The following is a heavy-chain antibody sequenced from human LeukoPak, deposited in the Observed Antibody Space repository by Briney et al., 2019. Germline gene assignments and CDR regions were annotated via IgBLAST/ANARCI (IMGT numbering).Heavy chain of an antibody. D-gene: IGHD3-10*01. V-gene: IGHV4-39*01. Sequence: SETLSLTCTVSGGSITSSDSYWAWVRQPPGKGLEWIGSICFSRTTYYNPSLKSRVTMSIDTSKNDFSLKVASVTAADTAVYYCGRHFPETGRDEQPLEYWGQGSLFTVSS. CDR2: ICFSRTT. CDR1: GGSITSSDSY. CDR3: GRHFPETGRDEQPLEY. J-gene: IGHJ4*02.